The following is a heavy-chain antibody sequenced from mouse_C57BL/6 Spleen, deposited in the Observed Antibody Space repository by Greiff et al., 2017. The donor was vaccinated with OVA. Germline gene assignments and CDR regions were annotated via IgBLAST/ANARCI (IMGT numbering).Heavy chain of an antibody. CDR2: INPYNGDT. D-gene: IGHD2-2*01. V-gene: IGHV1-20*01. CDR1: GYSFTGYF. Sequence: EVQLVESGPELVKPGDSVKISCKASGYSFTGYFMNWVMQSHGKSLEWIGRINPYNGDTFYNQKFKGKATLTVDKSSSTAHMELRSLTNEDSAVYYCTSMVTTGGFDYWGQGTTLTVSS. J-gene: IGHJ2*01. CDR3: TSMVTTGGFDY.